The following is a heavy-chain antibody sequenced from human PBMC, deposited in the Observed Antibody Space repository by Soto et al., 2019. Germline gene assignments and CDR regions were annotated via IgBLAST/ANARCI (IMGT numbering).Heavy chain of an antibody. CDR2: ISAYNGNT. J-gene: IGHJ4*02. D-gene: IGHD3-22*01. CDR1: GYTFTSYG. CDR3: AREVSMIGGPDYFDY. V-gene: IGHV1-18*01. Sequence: QVQLVQSGAEVKKPGASVKVSCKASGYTFTSYGISWVRQAPGQGLEWMGWISAYNGNTNYAQKLQGRVTMTTDTSTSTADMELRSLRSDDTAVYYCAREVSMIGGPDYFDYWGQGTLVTVSS.